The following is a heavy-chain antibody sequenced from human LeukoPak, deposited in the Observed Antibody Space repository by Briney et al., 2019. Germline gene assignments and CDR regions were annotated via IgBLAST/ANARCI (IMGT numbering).Heavy chain of an antibody. CDR1: GITFSTNA. CDR2: ISGSGTST. Sequence: PGGSLRLSCAASGITFSTNAMSWVRQAPGKGLEWVSAISGSGTSTYHADSVKGRFTISRDNAKNTLYLQMNSLRVDDTAVYYCARDGRSGGNFGYRGQEPWSPSPQ. CDR3: ARDGRSGGNFGY. V-gene: IGHV3-23*01. D-gene: IGHD4-23*01. J-gene: IGHJ4*01.